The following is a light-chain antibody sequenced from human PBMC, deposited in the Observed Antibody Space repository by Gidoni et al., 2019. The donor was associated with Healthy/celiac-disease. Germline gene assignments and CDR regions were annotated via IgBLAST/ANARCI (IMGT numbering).Light chain of an antibody. J-gene: IGKJ1*01. Sequence: ELVMTQSPATLSVSPGERATLSCRASPSVSSNLDWYQQKPGQPPRLLIYGASTRATGIPARFSGSGSGTEFTLTISSLQSEDFAVYYCQQYNNGPPWTFGQXTKVEIK. CDR1: PSVSSN. CDR3: QQYNNGPPWT. V-gene: IGKV3-15*01. CDR2: GAS.